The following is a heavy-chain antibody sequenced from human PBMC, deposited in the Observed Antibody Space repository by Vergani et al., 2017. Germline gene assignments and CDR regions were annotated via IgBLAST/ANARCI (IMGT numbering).Heavy chain of an antibody. D-gene: IGHD2-15*01. J-gene: IGHJ4*02. CDR2: IKQDGSEK. CDR3: ARDSRLGMVVAATVFAY. CDR1: GFTFSTYW. V-gene: IGHV3-7*01. Sequence: EVQLVESGGGLVQPGGSLRLFCAASGFTFSTYWMSWVRQAPGKGLEWVANIKQDGSEKSYVDSVKGRFTISRDNAKNSLYLQMNSLRAEDTAVYYCARDSRLGMVVAATVFAYWGQGTLVTVSS.